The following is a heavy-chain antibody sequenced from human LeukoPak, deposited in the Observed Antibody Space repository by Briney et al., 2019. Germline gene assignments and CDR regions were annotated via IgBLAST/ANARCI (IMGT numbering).Heavy chain of an antibody. D-gene: IGHD6-19*01. CDR1: GFTFSSFA. J-gene: IGHJ4*02. Sequence: GGSLRLSCAASGFTFSSFAMGWVRQAPGNGLEWVSAISDSGTNTYYADSVKGRFTISRDNSKSTLYLQMNSLRVEDTAIYYCARELKVAGLTTGFDYWGQGTLVTVSS. V-gene: IGHV3-23*01. CDR2: ISDSGTNT. CDR3: ARELKVAGLTTGFDY.